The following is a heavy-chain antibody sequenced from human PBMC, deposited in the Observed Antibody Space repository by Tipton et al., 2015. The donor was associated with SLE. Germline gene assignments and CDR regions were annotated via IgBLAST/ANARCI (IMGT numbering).Heavy chain of an antibody. D-gene: IGHD6-19*01. CDR1: VGSISSSCYY. V-gene: IGHV4-39*01. CDR2: IYYSGST. Sequence: TLSLTCTVSVGSISSSCYYLGWIRQPPGKGLEWIGSIYYSGSTYYNPSLKGRVTLSVDTSKKQFSLKLGSVTAADTAVYYGARGIAVAGPKDFWGPGSLVTVSS. CDR3: ARGIAVAGPKDF. J-gene: IGHJ4*02.